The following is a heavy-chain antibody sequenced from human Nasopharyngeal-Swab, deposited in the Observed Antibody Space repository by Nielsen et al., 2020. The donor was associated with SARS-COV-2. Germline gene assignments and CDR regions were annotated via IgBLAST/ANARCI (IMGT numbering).Heavy chain of an antibody. J-gene: IGHJ4*02. D-gene: IGHD6-19*01. CDR1: GYTLTELS. CDR3: AKIRGWCFDY. V-gene: IGHV1-3*01. Sequence: ASVKVSCKVSGYTLTELSMHWVRQAPGQRLEWMGWINADNGNTKYSQKFQGRVTITRDTSASTAYMELSSLRSEDTAVYYCAKIRGWCFDYWGQGTLVTVSS. CDR2: INADNGNT.